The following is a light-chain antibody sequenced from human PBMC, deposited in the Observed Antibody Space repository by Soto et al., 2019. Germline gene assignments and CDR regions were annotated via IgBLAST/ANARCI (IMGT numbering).Light chain of an antibody. J-gene: IGKJ2*01. CDR1: HTVVNDY. Sequence: FVLTQSPGTVSLSPGERATLSCWASHTVVNDYLAWYQQRPGQAPRLLLYGVSNRATGVPDRFSGSGSGTDFTLTISRLEPEDFAVYYCQHLDKFAQGTKVDIK. CDR3: QHLDK. CDR2: GVS. V-gene: IGKV3-20*01.